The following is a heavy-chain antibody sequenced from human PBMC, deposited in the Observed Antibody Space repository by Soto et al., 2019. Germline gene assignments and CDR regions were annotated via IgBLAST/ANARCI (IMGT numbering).Heavy chain of an antibody. CDR2: ISNDGRST. CDR1: GFTFRNYA. D-gene: IGHD5-18*01. Sequence: PGGSLRLSCSASGFTFRNYAMHWVRQTPGKGLDQISAISNDGRSTYYAVSVKGRFTISRDNSKNTLYLQMSSLRTEDTAVYYCVKGNWAYSYNNWFDPWGQGTLVTVSS. J-gene: IGHJ5*02. CDR3: VKGNWAYSYNNWFDP. V-gene: IGHV3-64D*06.